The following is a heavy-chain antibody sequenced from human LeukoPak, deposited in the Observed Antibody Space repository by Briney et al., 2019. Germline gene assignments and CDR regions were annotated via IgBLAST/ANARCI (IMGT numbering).Heavy chain of an antibody. CDR3: AKGEGLYCSSTSCDVLDY. D-gene: IGHD2-2*01. CDR1: GFTFSSYG. Sequence: GGSLRLSCAASGFTFSSYGMHWVRQAPGKGLGWVAVIWYGGSNKYYADSVKGRFTISRDNSKNTLYLQMNSLRAEDTAVYYCAKGEGLYCSSTSCDVLDYWGQGTLVTVSS. J-gene: IGHJ4*02. CDR2: IWYGGSNK. V-gene: IGHV3-30*02.